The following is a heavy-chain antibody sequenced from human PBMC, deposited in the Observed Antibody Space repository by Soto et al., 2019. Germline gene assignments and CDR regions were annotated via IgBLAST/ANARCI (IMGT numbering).Heavy chain of an antibody. J-gene: IGHJ5*01. V-gene: IGHV1-8*01. CDR2: MNPNSGNT. D-gene: IGHD2-21*01. CDR1: GYTFATYD. Sequence: QVQLVQSGAEVKAPGASVKVSCKASGYTFATYDINWVRQAPGQGPEWMGWMNPNSGNTGYAQKFQGRLTMTRDTALSVAHMELSSLRKEDTAVYYCARSDGYNFNWLDSWGQGTLVSVSA. CDR3: ARSDGYNFNWLDS.